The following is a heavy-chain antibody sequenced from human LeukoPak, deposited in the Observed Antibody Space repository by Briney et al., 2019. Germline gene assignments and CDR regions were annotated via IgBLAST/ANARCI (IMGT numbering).Heavy chain of an antibody. CDR1: GGSISSYY. CDR2: IYYSGST. CDR3: ARPRIAAAGTGWFDP. J-gene: IGHJ5*02. D-gene: IGHD6-13*01. Sequence: SETLSLTCTVSGGSISSYYWSWIRQPPGKGLEWIGYIYYSGSTNYNPSLKSRVTISVDTSKNQFSLKLSSVTAADTAVYYCARPRIAAAGTGWFDPWGQGTLVTVSS. V-gene: IGHV4-59*12.